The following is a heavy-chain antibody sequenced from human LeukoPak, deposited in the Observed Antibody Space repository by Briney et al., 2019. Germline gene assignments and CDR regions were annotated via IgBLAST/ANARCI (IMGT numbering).Heavy chain of an antibody. D-gene: IGHD5-24*01. CDR2: MNPNSGNT. CDR1: GYTFTSYD. CDR3: ARDPNGYLSYFDY. Sequence: ASVKVSCKASGYTFTSYDFNWVRQATGQGLEWMGWMNPNSGNTGYAQKFQGRVTMTRNTSMSTAYMELRSLRSDDTAVYYCARDPNGYLSYFDYWGQGTLVTVSS. V-gene: IGHV1-8*01. J-gene: IGHJ4*02.